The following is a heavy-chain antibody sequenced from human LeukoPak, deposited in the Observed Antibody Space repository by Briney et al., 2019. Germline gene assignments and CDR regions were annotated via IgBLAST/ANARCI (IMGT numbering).Heavy chain of an antibody. CDR2: INSDGSST. V-gene: IGHV3-74*01. D-gene: IGHD6-13*01. CDR1: GFTFSSYW. Sequence: GGSLRLSCAASGFTFSSYWMHWVRQAPGKGLVWVSRINSDGSSTSYADSVKGRFTISRGNAKNTLYLQMNSLRAEDTAVYYCARVSKIRYGMDVWGQGTTVTVSS. J-gene: IGHJ6*02. CDR3: ARVSKIRYGMDV.